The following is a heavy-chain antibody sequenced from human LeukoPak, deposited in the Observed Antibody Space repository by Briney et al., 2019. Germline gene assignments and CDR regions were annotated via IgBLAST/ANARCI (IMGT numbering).Heavy chain of an antibody. CDR1: GGSISSSSYY. Sequence: SSETLSLTCTVSGGSISSSSYYWGWIRQPPGKGLEWIGSIYYSGSTYYNPSLKGRVTISVDTSKNQFSLKLSSVTAADTAVYYCARGPYYDFWSGYWVYWGQGTLVTVSS. D-gene: IGHD3-3*01. CDR2: IYYSGST. CDR3: ARGPYYDFWSGYWVY. J-gene: IGHJ4*02. V-gene: IGHV4-39*07.